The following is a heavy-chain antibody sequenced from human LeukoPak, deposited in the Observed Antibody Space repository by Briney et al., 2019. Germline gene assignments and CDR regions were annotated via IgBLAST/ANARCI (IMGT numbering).Heavy chain of an antibody. CDR3: ARVTATPPLYYYYGMDV. CDR2: IYYSGST. CDR1: GGSISSYY. J-gene: IGHJ6*02. Sequence: ASETLSLTCTVSGGSISSYYWSWIRQPPGKGLEWIGYIYYSGSTNYNPSLKSRVTISVDTSKNQFSLKLSSVTAADTAVYYCARVTATPPLYYYYGMDVWGQGTTVTVSS. V-gene: IGHV4-59*01. D-gene: IGHD4-11*01.